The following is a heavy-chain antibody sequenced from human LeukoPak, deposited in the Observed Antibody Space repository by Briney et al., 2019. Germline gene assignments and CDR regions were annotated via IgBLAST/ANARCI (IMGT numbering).Heavy chain of an antibody. J-gene: IGHJ4*02. CDR3: AREVMTTVTMYDY. D-gene: IGHD4-17*01. V-gene: IGHV1-2*02. CDR1: GYTFTDYF. Sequence: GSVKVSCKISGYTFTDYFIHWVRQAPGQGLEWMGWTSPKSGDRKCTQKFQGRVTITRDTSISTVYMELDRLTFDDTAVYYCAREVMTTVTMYDYWGQGTLVTVSS. CDR2: TSPKSGDR.